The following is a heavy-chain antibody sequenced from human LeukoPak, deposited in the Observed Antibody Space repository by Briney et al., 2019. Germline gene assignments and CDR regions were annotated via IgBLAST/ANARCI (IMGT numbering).Heavy chain of an antibody. D-gene: IGHD6-13*01. J-gene: IGHJ5*02. Sequence: SETLSLTCAVYGGSFSGYYWSWIRQPPGKGLEWIGEINHSGSTNYNPSLKSRVTISVDTSKNQFSLKLSSVTAADTAVYYCARSWGYRVRRFDPWGQGTLVTVSS. CDR1: GGSFSGYY. CDR3: ARSWGYRVRRFDP. CDR2: INHSGST. V-gene: IGHV4-34*01.